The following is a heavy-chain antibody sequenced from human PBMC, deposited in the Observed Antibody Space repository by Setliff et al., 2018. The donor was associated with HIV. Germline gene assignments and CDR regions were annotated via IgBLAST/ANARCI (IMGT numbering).Heavy chain of an antibody. D-gene: IGHD6-13*01. CDR1: GYTLTELS. CDR2: FDPEDGET. V-gene: IGHV1-24*01. Sequence: GASVKVSCKISGYTLTELSIHWVRQAPGKGLEWMANFDPEDGETFYAQKFQGRLTMTEDTSTDTAYMELSSLRSDDTAMYYCATDPGHSSTWYSESFQHWGQGTVVTVSS. J-gene: IGHJ1*01. CDR3: ATDPGHSSTWYSESFQH.